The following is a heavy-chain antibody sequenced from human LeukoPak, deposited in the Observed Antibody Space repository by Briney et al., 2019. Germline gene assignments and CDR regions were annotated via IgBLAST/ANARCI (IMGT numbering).Heavy chain of an antibody. J-gene: IGHJ4*02. Sequence: GGSLRLSCAASGFTFSSYSMNWVRQAPGKGLEWVSSISSSSSYIYYADSVKGRFTISRDNAKNSLYLQMNSLRAEDTAVYYCARDPSWGRPAVVDYWGQGTLVTVPS. CDR1: GFTFSSYS. D-gene: IGHD3-16*01. V-gene: IGHV3-21*01. CDR2: ISSSSSYI. CDR3: ARDPSWGRPAVVDY.